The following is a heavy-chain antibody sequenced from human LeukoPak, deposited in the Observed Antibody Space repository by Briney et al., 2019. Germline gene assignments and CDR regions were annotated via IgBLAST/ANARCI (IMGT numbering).Heavy chain of an antibody. J-gene: IGHJ4*02. CDR2: IYYSGST. Sequence: SETLSLTCTVSGVSISSYYWSWIRQPPGKGLEWIGYIYYSGSTNYNPSLKGRVTISVDTSKNQFSLKLSSVTAADTAVYYCARGAFGTTNFDYWGQGTLVTVSS. V-gene: IGHV4-59*01. CDR1: GVSISSYY. D-gene: IGHD3/OR15-3a*01. CDR3: ARGAFGTTNFDY.